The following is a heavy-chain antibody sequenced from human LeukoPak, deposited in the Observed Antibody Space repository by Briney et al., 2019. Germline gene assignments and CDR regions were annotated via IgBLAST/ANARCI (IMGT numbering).Heavy chain of an antibody. Sequence: SETLSLTCTVSGGSISSYYWSWIRQPAGKGLEWIGRIYTSGSTNYNPSLKSRVTISVDKSKNQFSLKLSSVTAADAAVYYCARDGLRSGYSYGYFDYWGQGTLVTVSS. D-gene: IGHD5-18*01. CDR2: IYTSGST. J-gene: IGHJ4*02. CDR3: ARDGLRSGYSYGYFDY. CDR1: GGSISSYY. V-gene: IGHV4-4*07.